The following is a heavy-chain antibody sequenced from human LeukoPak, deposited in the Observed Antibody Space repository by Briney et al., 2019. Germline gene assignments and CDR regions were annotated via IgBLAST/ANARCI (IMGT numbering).Heavy chain of an antibody. Sequence: SETLSPTCSVSGVYFGSSGCYWGWVRQPPGKGLEWIGYIYYSGSTNYNPSLKSRVTISVDTSKNQFSLKLSSVTAADTAVYYCAREEGSSSWRLGFDYWGQGTLVTVSS. CDR3: AREEGSSSWRLGFDY. CDR1: GVYFGSSGCY. CDR2: IYYSGST. D-gene: IGHD6-6*01. J-gene: IGHJ4*02. V-gene: IGHV4-61*08.